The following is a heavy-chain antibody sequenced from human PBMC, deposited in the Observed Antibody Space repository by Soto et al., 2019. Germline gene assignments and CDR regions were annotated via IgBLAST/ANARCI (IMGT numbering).Heavy chain of an antibody. CDR3: ARDRGYFRWNYFGAIDI. Sequence: PSETLSLTCTVSGGSISSGGYYWSWIRQHPGKGLEWIGYIYYSGSTYYNPSLKSRVTISVDTSKNQFSLKLSSVTAADTAVYYCARDRGYFRWNYFGAIDIWGQGTMVTVSS. V-gene: IGHV4-31*03. J-gene: IGHJ3*02. CDR1: GGSISSGGYY. D-gene: IGHD1-7*01. CDR2: IYYSGST.